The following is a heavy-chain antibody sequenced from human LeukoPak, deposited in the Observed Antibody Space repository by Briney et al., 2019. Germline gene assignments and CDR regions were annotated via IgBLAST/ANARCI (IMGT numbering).Heavy chain of an antibody. Sequence: GGSLRLSCAASGFTFSTYWMTWVRQVPGKGLERVANIKVDGSEVYYVASVKGRFTISRSNAKNSVYLQMNSLRAEDTAVYYCARDRGWQTFDHWGQGTLVTVSS. V-gene: IGHV3-7*01. CDR2: IKVDGSEV. D-gene: IGHD6-19*01. CDR1: GFTFSTYW. J-gene: IGHJ4*02. CDR3: ARDRGWQTFDH.